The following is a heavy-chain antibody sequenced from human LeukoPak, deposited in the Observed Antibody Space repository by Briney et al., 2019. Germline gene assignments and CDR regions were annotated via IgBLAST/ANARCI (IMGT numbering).Heavy chain of an antibody. CDR2: IWFDGSKK. CDR1: GFTFTSHG. CDR3: ARDPNGDYIGAFDM. V-gene: IGHV3-33*01. J-gene: IGHJ3*02. Sequence: PGMSLRLSCAASGFTFTSHGMHWVRQAPGKGLEWVAIIWFDGSKKYYADSVKGRFTISRDNSKNTLYLQMNSLRAEDTATYYCARDPNGDYIGAFDMWGQGTMVTVS. D-gene: IGHD4-17*01.